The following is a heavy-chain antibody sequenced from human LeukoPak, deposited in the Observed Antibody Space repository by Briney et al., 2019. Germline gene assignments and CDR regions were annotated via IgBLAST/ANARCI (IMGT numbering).Heavy chain of an antibody. CDR2: IYHSGST. Sequence: SETLSLTCTVSGYSISSGYYWGWIRQPPGKGLEWIGSIYHSGSTYYNPSLKSRVTISVDTSKNQFSLKLSSVTAADTAVYYCARALGEANILTGYDYWGQGTLVTVSS. CDR1: GYSISSGYY. J-gene: IGHJ4*02. D-gene: IGHD3-9*01. V-gene: IGHV4-38-2*02. CDR3: ARALGEANILTGYDY.